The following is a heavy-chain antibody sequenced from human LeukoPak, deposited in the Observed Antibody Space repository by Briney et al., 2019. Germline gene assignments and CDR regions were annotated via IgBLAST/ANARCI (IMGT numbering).Heavy chain of an antibody. CDR3: ARDSVSYYMDV. Sequence: GGSLRLSCAASGFTFSSYAMHWVRQAPGKGLEWVAVISYDGSNKYYADSVKGRFTISRDNSKNTLYLQMNSLRAEDTAVYYCARDSVSYYMDVWGKGTTVTVSS. CDR1: GFTFSSYA. V-gene: IGHV3-30*04. D-gene: IGHD2-8*01. CDR2: ISYDGSNK. J-gene: IGHJ6*03.